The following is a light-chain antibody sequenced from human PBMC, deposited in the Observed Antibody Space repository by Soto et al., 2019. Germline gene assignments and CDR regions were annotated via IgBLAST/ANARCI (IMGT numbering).Light chain of an antibody. Sequence: IQLTQSPSSLSASVGDRVDIAFGASQGINSDLAWYQQKPGKAPKLLIYDASALPRGVPARFSGSGSGTKFTLTIASLQPDDFATYYCQQYETFSGTFGPGTKVDIK. CDR2: DAS. J-gene: IGKJ1*01. V-gene: IGKV1-9*01. CDR1: QGINSD. CDR3: QQYETFSGT.